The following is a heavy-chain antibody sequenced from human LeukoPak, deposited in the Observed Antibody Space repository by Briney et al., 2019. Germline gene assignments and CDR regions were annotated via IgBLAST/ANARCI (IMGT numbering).Heavy chain of an antibody. J-gene: IGHJ1*01. CDR1: GYTFNSYG. Sequence: ASVKVSCKASGYTFNSYGISWVRQAPGQGLERMGWISGYSGNTHYAERVQGRVTMTTDTSTSTAYTELRSLRSDDTAVYYCARDGGINPEYFQHWGQGTLVTVSS. CDR2: ISGYSGNT. D-gene: IGHD4-23*01. CDR3: ARDGGINPEYFQH. V-gene: IGHV1-18*01.